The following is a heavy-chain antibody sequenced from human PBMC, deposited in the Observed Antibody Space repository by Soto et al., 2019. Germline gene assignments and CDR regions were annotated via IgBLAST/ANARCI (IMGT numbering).Heavy chain of an antibody. CDR2: IYHSGST. Sequence: SETLSLTCTVSGGSISSSNWWSWVRQPPGQGLEWIGEIYHSGSTNYNPSLKSRVTISVDKSKNQFSLKLSSVTAADTAVYYCARDQTDIVVVVAATHYYYYGMDVWGQGTTVTVSS. CDR1: GGSISSSNW. V-gene: IGHV4-4*02. CDR3: ARDQTDIVVVVAATHYYYYGMDV. J-gene: IGHJ6*02. D-gene: IGHD2-15*01.